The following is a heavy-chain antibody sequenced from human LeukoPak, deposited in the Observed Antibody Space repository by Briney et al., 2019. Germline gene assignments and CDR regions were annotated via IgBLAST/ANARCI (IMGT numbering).Heavy chain of an antibody. J-gene: IGHJ4*02. CDR2: LRSNGDTA. CDR1: GFTFSSFA. V-gene: IGHV3-23*01. Sequence: PGGSLRLSCAASGFTFSSFATTWVRQAPGTGLEWVSTLRSNGDTAYNADSVKGRFTIFRDNSKNTVYLQMNILRVEDTAIYYCARGQELDDGVFDSWGQGTLVTVSA. D-gene: IGHD1-1*01. CDR3: ARGQELDDGVFDS.